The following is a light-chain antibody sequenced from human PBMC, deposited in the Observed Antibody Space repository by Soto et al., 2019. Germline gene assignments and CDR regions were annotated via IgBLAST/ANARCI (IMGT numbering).Light chain of an antibody. V-gene: IGKV3-20*01. Sequence: EIVLTQSPDTLSLSPGERATLSCRASQSVRSNYLAWYQQKPGQAPRFLIYDASSRATGIPDRFSGSGSGTVFTLTISRLEPEDCAVYYCQKYGSSPLTFGGGTKVEIK. J-gene: IGKJ4*01. CDR2: DAS. CDR3: QKYGSSPLT. CDR1: QSVRSNY.